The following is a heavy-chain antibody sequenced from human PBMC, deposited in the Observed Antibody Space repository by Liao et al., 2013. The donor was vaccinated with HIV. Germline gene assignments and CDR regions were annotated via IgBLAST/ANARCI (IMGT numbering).Heavy chain of an antibody. CDR1: GGSFSGYY. Sequence: QVQLQQWGAGLLKPSETLSLTCAVYGGSFSGYYWSWIRQSPREGAWSGLGKVTHSGSTNYNPSLRSRVTISLDTSKNQFSLTLRSVTAADTAVYYCARDLRSGWYDGDAFDIWGQGTMVTVSS. D-gene: IGHD6-19*01. J-gene: IGHJ3*02. V-gene: IGHV4-34*01. CDR2: VTHSGST. CDR3: ARDLRSGWYDGDAFDI.